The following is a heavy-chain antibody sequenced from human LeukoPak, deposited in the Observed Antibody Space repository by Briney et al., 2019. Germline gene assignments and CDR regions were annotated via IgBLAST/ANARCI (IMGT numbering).Heavy chain of an antibody. V-gene: IGHV4-39*07. Sequence: TSETLSLPCTVSGGSISSDSYYWGWIRQPPGKGLEWIGSIYYGGSTYYNPSLKSRVTISVDTSKNQFSLKLSSVTAADTAVYYCARLRPCSSTSCYSPIDYYYYYYMDVWGKGTTVTVSS. D-gene: IGHD2-2*01. J-gene: IGHJ6*03. CDR2: IYYGGST. CDR1: GGSISSDSYY. CDR3: ARLRPCSSTSCYSPIDYYYYYYMDV.